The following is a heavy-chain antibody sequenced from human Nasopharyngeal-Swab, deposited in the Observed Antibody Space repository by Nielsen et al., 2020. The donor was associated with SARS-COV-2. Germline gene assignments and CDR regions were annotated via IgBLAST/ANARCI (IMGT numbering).Heavy chain of an antibody. Sequence: GGSLRLSCAASGFTFSSYGMHWVRQAPGKGLEWVAVIWYEGSNKYYADSVKGRFTISRDNPKNTLYLQMNSLRAEDMAVYYCARDGPSGYCTNGVCYSYYMDVWGKGTTVTVSS. CDR3: ARDGPSGYCTNGVCYSYYMDV. D-gene: IGHD2-8*01. V-gene: IGHV3-33*01. J-gene: IGHJ6*03. CDR2: IWYEGSNK. CDR1: GFTFSSYG.